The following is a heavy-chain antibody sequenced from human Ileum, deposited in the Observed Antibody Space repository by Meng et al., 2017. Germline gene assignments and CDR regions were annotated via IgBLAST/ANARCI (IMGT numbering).Heavy chain of an antibody. CDR3: ARGCNNINCYFRN. CDR2: IGSTT. J-gene: IGHJ4*02. V-gene: IGHV3-23*01. Sequence: EVRLLESGGGLVQLGGSLRLSGAASGFSFSNYAMDWVRQAPGKGLEWISTIGSTTYYADSVKGRFTVSRDTSKNTLYLQMNSLRAEDAAVYYCARGCNNINCYFRNWGQGTLVTVSS. CDR1: GFSFSNYA. D-gene: IGHD2-21*01.